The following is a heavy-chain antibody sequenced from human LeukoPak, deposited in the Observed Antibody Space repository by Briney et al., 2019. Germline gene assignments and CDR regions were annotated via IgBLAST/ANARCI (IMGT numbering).Heavy chain of an antibody. Sequence: GGPLRLSCAASGFTFSSYEMNWVRHAPGEGREGVSYICSSGSTIYYADSVKGRFTISRDNAKNSLFLQMDSLRAEDTAVYYCARVKGSGWYVVDYWGQGSLVSVCS. CDR1: GFTFSSYE. D-gene: IGHD6-19*01. CDR3: ARVKGSGWYVVDY. J-gene: IGHJ4*02. CDR2: ICSSGSTI. V-gene: IGHV3-48*03.